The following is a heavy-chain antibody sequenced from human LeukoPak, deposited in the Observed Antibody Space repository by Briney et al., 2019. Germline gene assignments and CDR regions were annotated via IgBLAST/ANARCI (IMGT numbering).Heavy chain of an antibody. D-gene: IGHD5-24*01. V-gene: IGHV3-23*01. J-gene: IGHJ4*02. CDR3: AKRQMATKTFDY. CDR1: GGSFSGYY. Sequence: TSETLSLTCAVYGGSFSGYYWSWVRQAPGKGLEWVSAISGSGGSTYYADSVKGRFTISRDNSKNTLYLQMNSLRAEDTAVYYCAKRQMATKTFDYWGQGTLVTVSS. CDR2: ISGSGGST.